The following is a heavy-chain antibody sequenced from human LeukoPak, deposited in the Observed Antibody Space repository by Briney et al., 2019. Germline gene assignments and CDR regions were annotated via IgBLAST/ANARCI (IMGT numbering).Heavy chain of an antibody. D-gene: IGHD3-22*01. CDR2: IYYSGNT. Sequence: TSETLSLTCTVSGDSISTSNSYWGWIRQPPGKGLEWIGSIYYSGNTYYNASLKSRVTISVDKSKNQFSLKLSSVTAADTAVYYCARDRRYYDSSGYIRGFDYWGQGTLVTVSS. CDR1: GDSISTSNSY. V-gene: IGHV4-39*07. CDR3: ARDRRYYDSSGYIRGFDY. J-gene: IGHJ4*02.